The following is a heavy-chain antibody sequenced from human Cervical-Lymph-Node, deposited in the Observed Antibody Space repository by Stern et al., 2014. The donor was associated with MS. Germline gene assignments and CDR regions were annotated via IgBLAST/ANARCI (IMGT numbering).Heavy chain of an antibody. Sequence: LQLVESGGGVVQPGTSLRLSCAASGFTFSSNGMHWVRQAPGKGLERVAMISYDGGAKYYTDSMTGRFTISRDTAENTLFLQMNSLRAEDTAVYYCAKDLFNSGWYNYFDPWGQGTLVIVSS. D-gene: IGHD6-19*01. CDR1: GFTFSSNG. V-gene: IGHV3-30*18. CDR2: ISYDGGAK. CDR3: AKDLFNSGWYNYFDP. J-gene: IGHJ5*02.